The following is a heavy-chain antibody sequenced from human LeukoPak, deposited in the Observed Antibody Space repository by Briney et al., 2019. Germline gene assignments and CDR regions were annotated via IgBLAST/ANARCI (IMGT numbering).Heavy chain of an antibody. CDR3: ARTYSKYFSSSEFDS. CDR2: ISAYNGNT. D-gene: IGHD2/OR15-2a*01. J-gene: IGHJ4*02. CDR1: GYTFTNYG. Sequence: ASVKVSCKASGYTFTNYGISWVRQAPGQGLEWMGWISAYNGNTNSAQNLQARVTMTTDSSTSTAYMELRSLRSDDTAVYYCARTYSKYFSSSEFDSRGQGTLVTVSS. V-gene: IGHV1-18*01.